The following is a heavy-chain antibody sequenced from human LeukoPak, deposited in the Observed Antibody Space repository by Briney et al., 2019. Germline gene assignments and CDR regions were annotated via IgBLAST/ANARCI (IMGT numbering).Heavy chain of an antibody. CDR1: GFTFSSYS. CDR3: ARVGYGSSSDY. Sequence: GGSLRLSCAASGFTFSSYSMNWVRQAPGKGLEWVSYISSISSTIYYADSGKGRFTISRDNSKNSLYLQMNSLRAEDTAVYYCARVGYGSSSDYWGQGTLVTVSS. CDR2: ISSISSTI. J-gene: IGHJ4*02. V-gene: IGHV3-48*01. D-gene: IGHD2-2*01.